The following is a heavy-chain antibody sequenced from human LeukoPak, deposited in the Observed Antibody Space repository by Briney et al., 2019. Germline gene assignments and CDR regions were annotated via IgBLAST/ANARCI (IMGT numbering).Heavy chain of an antibody. D-gene: IGHD3-10*01. J-gene: IGHJ4*02. V-gene: IGHV3-48*04. CDR1: GFTFSSYS. CDR3: ARDRVSGSGSIDY. Sequence: GGSLRLSCAASGFTFSSYSVNWVRQAPGKGLEWVSYISSSSSAIYYADSVKGRFTISRDNAKNSLYLQMNSLRVEDTAVYYCARDRVSGSGSIDYWGQGTLVTVSS. CDR2: ISSSSSAI.